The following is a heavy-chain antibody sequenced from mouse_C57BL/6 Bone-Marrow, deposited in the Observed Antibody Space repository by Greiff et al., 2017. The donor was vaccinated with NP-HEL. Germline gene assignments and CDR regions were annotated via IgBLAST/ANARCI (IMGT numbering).Heavy chain of an antibody. CDR1: GYAFSSYW. Sequence: VHLVESGAELVKPGASVKISCKASGYAFSSYWMNWVKQRPGKGLEWIGQIYPGDGDTNYNGKFKGKATLTADKSSSTAYMQLSSLTSEDSAVYFCARKAYGSSFGAMDYWGQGTSVTVSS. CDR3: ARKAYGSSFGAMDY. J-gene: IGHJ4*01. V-gene: IGHV1-80*01. CDR2: IYPGDGDT. D-gene: IGHD1-1*01.